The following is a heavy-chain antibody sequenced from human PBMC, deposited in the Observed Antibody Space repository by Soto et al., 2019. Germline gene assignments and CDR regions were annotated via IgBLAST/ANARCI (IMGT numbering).Heavy chain of an antibody. V-gene: IGHV1-18*01. Sequence: QVQLVQSGAEVKKPGASVTVSCKASGYTFTSYGISWVRQAPGQGLEWMGWISAYNGNTNYAQKLQGRVTMTTDTSTSTAYMELRSMRSDDTAVYYCARDQGANYDYVWGSYRNFDYWGQGTLVTVSS. J-gene: IGHJ4*02. CDR1: GYTFTSYG. D-gene: IGHD3-16*02. CDR2: ISAYNGNT. CDR3: ARDQGANYDYVWGSYRNFDY.